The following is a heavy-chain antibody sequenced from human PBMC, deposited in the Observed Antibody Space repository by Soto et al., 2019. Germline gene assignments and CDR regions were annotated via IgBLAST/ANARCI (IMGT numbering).Heavy chain of an antibody. J-gene: IGHJ5*02. CDR2: IYHSGST. V-gene: IGHV4-30-2*01. CDR3: ARTESGTFDP. Sequence: QLQLQESGSGLVKPSQTLSLTCAVSGGSISSGGYSWSWIRQPPGKGLEWIGYIYHSGSTYYNPSPKSRGTISVDRSKRQFSLKLSSVTAADTAVYYCARTESGTFDPWGQGTLVTVSS. D-gene: IGHD1-7*01. CDR1: GGSISSGGYS.